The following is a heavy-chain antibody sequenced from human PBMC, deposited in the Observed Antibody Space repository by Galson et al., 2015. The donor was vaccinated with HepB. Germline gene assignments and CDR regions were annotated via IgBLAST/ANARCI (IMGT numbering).Heavy chain of an antibody. J-gene: IGHJ3*02. Sequence: SVKVSCKASGYTFTSYAMNWVRQAPGQGLEWMGWINTKTGNPTYAQGFTGRFVFSLDTSVSTAYLQISSLKAEDTAVYYCASLGAAAEYDAFGIWGQGTMVTVSS. CDR3: ASLGAAAEYDAFGI. D-gene: IGHD6-13*01. CDR2: INTKTGNP. CDR1: GYTFTSYA. V-gene: IGHV7-4-1*02.